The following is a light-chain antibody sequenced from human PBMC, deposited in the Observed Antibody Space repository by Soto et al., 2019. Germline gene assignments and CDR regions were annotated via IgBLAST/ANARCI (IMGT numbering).Light chain of an antibody. V-gene: IGKV3-20*01. CDR3: QQYGSSPRT. CDR2: GAS. CDR1: QTVAYNY. Sequence: EIVSTQSPATLSLSPGERATLSCRASQTVAYNYVAWYQQKPGQAPRLLIYGASDRATGIPDRFSGSGSGTDFTLIISRLEPEDFAVYYCQQYGSSPRTFGQGTKLEIK. J-gene: IGKJ2*02.